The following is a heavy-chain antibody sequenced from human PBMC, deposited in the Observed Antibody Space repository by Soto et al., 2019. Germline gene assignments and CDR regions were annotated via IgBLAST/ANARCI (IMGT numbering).Heavy chain of an antibody. Sequence: SETLSLTCTVSGGSISSGDYYWSWIRQPPGKGLEWIGYIYYSGSTYYNPSLKSRVTISVDTSKNQFSLKLSSVTAADTAVYYCARASSYDFWSGYYDYWGQGTLVTVSS. CDR1: GGSISSGDYY. V-gene: IGHV4-30-4*01. CDR3: ARASSYDFWSGYYDY. CDR2: IYYSGST. J-gene: IGHJ4*02. D-gene: IGHD3-3*01.